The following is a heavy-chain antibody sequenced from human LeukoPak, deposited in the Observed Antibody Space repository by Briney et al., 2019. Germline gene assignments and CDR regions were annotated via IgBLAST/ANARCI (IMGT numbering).Heavy chain of an antibody. V-gene: IGHV3-23*01. CDR3: AREILSKWELLNHWFDP. D-gene: IGHD1-26*01. J-gene: IGHJ5*02. Sequence: GGSLRLSCAASGFTFSSYAMSWVRQAPGKGLEWVSAISGSGGSTYYADSVKGRFTISRDNSRNTLYLQMNSLRAEDTTVYYCAREILSKWELLNHWFDPWGQGTLVTVSS. CDR2: ISGSGGST. CDR1: GFTFSSYA.